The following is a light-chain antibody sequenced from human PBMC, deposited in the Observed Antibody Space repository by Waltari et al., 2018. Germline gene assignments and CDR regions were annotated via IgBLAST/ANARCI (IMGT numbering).Light chain of an antibody. CDR2: DVR. CDR1: SSDVGGYNY. Sequence: QSALTQPASVSGSPGQSITISCTGTSSDVGGYNYVSWYQQHPGNAPKLMIYDVRNRPSGVCNRVAGSKSGNTASRTISGLQAEDEAEYYCCSYAGSSTYVVFGGGTKLTVL. CDR3: CSYAGSSTYVV. V-gene: IGLV2-23*02. J-gene: IGLJ2*01.